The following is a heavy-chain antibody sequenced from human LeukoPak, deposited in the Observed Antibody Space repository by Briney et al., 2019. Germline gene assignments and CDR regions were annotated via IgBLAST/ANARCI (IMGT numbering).Heavy chain of an antibody. CDR2: IYYSGST. D-gene: IGHD3-22*01. Sequence: SETLSLTCTVSGRSLSSYYWSWIRQPPGKGLEWSGYIYYSGSTNYNPSLKGQVTISVETSKNHSSLKLDHVTAAGPAVYYWARGPYDSSGYYPYYFDYWGQGTLVTVSS. CDR3: ARGPYDSSGYYPYYFDY. J-gene: IGHJ4*02. V-gene: IGHV4-59*08. CDR1: GRSLSSYY.